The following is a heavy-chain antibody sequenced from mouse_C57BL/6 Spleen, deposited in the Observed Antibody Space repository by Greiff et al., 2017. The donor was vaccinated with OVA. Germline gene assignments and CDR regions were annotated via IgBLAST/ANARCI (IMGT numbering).Heavy chain of an antibody. V-gene: IGHV5-6*02. D-gene: IGHD1-1*01. CDR3: AREGTTVDWYFDV. CDR2: ISSGGSYT. CDR1: GFTFSSYG. Sequence: EVMLVESGGDLVKPGGSLKLSCAASGFTFSSYGMSWVRQTPDKRLEWVATISSGGSYTSSPDSVKGRFTISRDNAKNTLYLQMSSLKSEDTAMYYCAREGTTVDWYFDVWGTGTTVTVSS. J-gene: IGHJ1*03.